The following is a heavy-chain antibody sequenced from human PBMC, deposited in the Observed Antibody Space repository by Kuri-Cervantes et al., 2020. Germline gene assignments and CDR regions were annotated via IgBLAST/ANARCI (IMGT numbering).Heavy chain of an antibody. V-gene: IGHV4-59*08. CDR2: IYYSGST. CDR3: ARKLPTTNVLAFDV. Sequence: ESLKISCTVSGGSISSYYWSWIRQPPGKGLEWIGYIYYSGSTNYNPSLKSRVTISADTSKNQFSLNLDSVTAADTAVYFCARKLPTTNVLAFDVWGQGTVVTVSS. J-gene: IGHJ3*01. D-gene: IGHD1-1*01. CDR1: GGSISSYY.